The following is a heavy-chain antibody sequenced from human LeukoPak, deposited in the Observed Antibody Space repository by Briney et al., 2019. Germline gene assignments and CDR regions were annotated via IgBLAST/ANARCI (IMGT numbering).Heavy chain of an antibody. D-gene: IGHD6-13*01. CDR1: GGXISSYY. V-gene: IGHV4-59*01. J-gene: IGHJ6*02. Sequence: SETLSLTCSVSGGXISSYYWSWIRQPPGKGLEWIGYMYYSGSTNYNPSLKSRVTISVDTSKNQFSLKLSSVTAADTAVYYCATSLAAAGSYYYYGMDVWGQGTTVTVSS. CDR2: MYYSGST. CDR3: ATSLAAAGSYYYYGMDV.